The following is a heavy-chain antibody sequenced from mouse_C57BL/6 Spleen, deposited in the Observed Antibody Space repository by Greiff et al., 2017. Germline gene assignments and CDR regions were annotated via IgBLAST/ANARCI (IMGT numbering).Heavy chain of an antibody. V-gene: IGHV1-64*01. CDR3: ARDDYDGWFAY. CDR1: GYTFTSYW. D-gene: IGHD2-4*01. CDR2: IHPNSGST. Sequence: QLQQPGAELVKPGASVKLSCKASGYTFTSYWMHWVKQRPGQGLEWIGMIHPNSGSTNYNEKFKSKATLTVDKSSSTAYMQLSSLTSEDSAVYYCARDDYDGWFAYWGQGTLVTVSA. J-gene: IGHJ3*01.